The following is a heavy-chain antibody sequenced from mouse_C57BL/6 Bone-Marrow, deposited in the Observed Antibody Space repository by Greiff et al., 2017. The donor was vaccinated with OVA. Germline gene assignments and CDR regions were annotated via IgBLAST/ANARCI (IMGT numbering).Heavy chain of an antibody. D-gene: IGHD1-1*01. CDR1: GYTFTSYT. Sequence: VKLVESGAELARPGASVKMSCKASGYTFTSYTMHWVKQRPGQGLEWIGYINPSSGYTKYNQKFKDKATLTADKSSSTAYMQLSSLTSEDSAVYYCARSYYYGSRWFAYWGQGTLVTVSA. CDR2: INPSSGYT. J-gene: IGHJ3*01. CDR3: ARSYYYGSRWFAY. V-gene: IGHV1-4*01.